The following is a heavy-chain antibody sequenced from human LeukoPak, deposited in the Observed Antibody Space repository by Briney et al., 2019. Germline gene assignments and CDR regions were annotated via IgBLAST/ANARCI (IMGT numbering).Heavy chain of an antibody. CDR1: GFTFSSYA. V-gene: IGHV3-23*01. J-gene: IGHJ6*02. Sequence: GGSLRLSCAASGFTFSSYAMSWVRQAPGKGLEWVSAISGSGGSTYYADSVKGRFTISRDNSKNTLYLQMNSLRAEDTAVYYCAKGIVPGYCTNGVCYFGPHDYYYYSMDVWGQGTTVTVSS. CDR2: ISGSGGST. CDR3: AKGIVPGYCTNGVCYFGPHDYYYYSMDV. D-gene: IGHD2-8*01.